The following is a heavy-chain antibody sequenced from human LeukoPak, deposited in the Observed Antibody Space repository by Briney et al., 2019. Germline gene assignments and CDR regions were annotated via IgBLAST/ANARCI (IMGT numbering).Heavy chain of an antibody. V-gene: IGHV1-2*02. CDR1: GYSFTGYY. Sequence: ASVKVSCKASGYSFTGYYMHWVRQAPGQGLEWMGWINPNSGGTTSAQKFQGRVTMTRDTSISTAYMELSRLRSDDTAVYYCARYSSGQPFDYWGQGTLVTVSS. D-gene: IGHD6-19*01. CDR3: ARYSSGQPFDY. J-gene: IGHJ4*02. CDR2: INPNSGGT.